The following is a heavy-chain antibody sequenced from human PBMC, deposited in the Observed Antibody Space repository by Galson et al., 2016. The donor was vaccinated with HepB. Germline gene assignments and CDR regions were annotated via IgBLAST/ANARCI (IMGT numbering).Heavy chain of an antibody. CDR1: RNTFTDHW. D-gene: IGHD5-24*01. CDR2: IWPGDSDT. Sequence: QSGAEVKKPGESLKISCRGSRNTFTDHWIGWVRQRPGKGLEWMGIIWPGDSDTRYSPSFQGQVTVSADKSSRYAYLQWSSLQASDTAMYYCVRRGDGYDFDLWGQGTLVTVSS. V-gene: IGHV5-51*01. J-gene: IGHJ4*02. CDR3: VRRGDGYDFDL.